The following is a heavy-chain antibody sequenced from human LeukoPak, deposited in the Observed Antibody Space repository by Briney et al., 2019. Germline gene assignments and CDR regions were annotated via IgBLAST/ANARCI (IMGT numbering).Heavy chain of an antibody. Sequence: PGGSLRLSCAASGFTFSTYAMAWVRQAPGKGLEWVSAIGDAIYYAESVQGRFTISRDNSKNTLYLQMNNLGADDAAFYYCAKTWAFVSANFFDSWGQGTLVTVSS. V-gene: IGHV3-23*01. CDR1: GFTFSTYA. CDR3: AKTWAFVSANFFDS. J-gene: IGHJ4*02. CDR2: IGDAI. D-gene: IGHD2/OR15-2a*01.